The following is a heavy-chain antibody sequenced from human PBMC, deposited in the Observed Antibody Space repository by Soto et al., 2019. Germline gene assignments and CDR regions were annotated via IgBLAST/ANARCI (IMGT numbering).Heavy chain of an antibody. CDR3: ASPGYSYGYGDY. V-gene: IGHV1-69*01. J-gene: IGHJ4*02. CDR1: GGTFSSYA. CDR2: IIPIFGTA. Sequence: QVQLVRSGAEVKNPGSSVKVSCKASGGTFSSYAISWVRQAPGQGLEWIGGIIPIFGTAPYAQQFQGRVTITADESTRTAYMELSRLRSEDTAVYSCASPGYSYGYGDYLCQGTLVTVSS. D-gene: IGHD5-18*01.